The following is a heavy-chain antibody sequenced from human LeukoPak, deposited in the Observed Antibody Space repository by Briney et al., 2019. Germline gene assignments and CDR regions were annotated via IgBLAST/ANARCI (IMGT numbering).Heavy chain of an antibody. CDR1: GGSFSGYY. J-gene: IGHJ4*02. CDR2: INHSGIT. CDR3: ARVDVGSSSWEALDY. Sequence: PSETQSLTCAVYGGSFSGYYWSWIRQPPGKGLEWIGEINHSGITNYNPSLKSRVTISVDTSKNQFSLKLSSVTAADTAVYYCARVDVGSSSWEALDYWGQGTLVTVSS. V-gene: IGHV4-34*01. D-gene: IGHD6-13*01.